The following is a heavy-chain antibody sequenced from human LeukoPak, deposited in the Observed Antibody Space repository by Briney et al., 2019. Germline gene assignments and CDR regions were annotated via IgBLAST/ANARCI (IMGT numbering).Heavy chain of an antibody. V-gene: IGHV3-21*06. CDR2: ISSSSKYI. CDR1: GLTFSTYS. CDR3: VPRYCSSTSCEDY. J-gene: IGHJ4*02. Sequence: GGSLRLSCAASGLTFSTYSMNWVRQAPGQGLQWVSSISSSSKYIYYADSVKGRFTISRDNAKNPLYLQMNSLRPEDSAVYYCVPRYCSSTSCEDYWGQGTPVTVSS. D-gene: IGHD2-2*01.